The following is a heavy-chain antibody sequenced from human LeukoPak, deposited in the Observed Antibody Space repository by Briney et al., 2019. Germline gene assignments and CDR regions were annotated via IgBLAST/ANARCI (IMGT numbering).Heavy chain of an antibody. Sequence: SETLSLTCTVSGGSISSHYWSWIRQPPGKGLEWIGYIYYSGSTNYNPSLKSRVTISVDTSKNQFPLKLSSVTAADTAVYYCARARGVGATRSYFDYWGQGTLVTVSS. CDR1: GGSISSHY. J-gene: IGHJ4*02. V-gene: IGHV4-59*11. CDR3: ARARGVGATRSYFDY. CDR2: IYYSGST. D-gene: IGHD1-26*01.